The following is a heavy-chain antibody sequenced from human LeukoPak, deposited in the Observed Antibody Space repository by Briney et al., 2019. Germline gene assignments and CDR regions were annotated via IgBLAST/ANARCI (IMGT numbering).Heavy chain of an antibody. V-gene: IGHV3-23*01. CDR2: ISGSGGST. Sequence: PGGSLRLSCAASGFTFSSYAMSWVRQAPGKGLEWVSAISGSGGSTYYADSVKGRFTISRDNSKNTLYLQMNSLRAEDTAVYYCAKPRNSGSRYYYYGMDVWGQGTTVTVSS. CDR1: GFTFSSYA. CDR3: AKPRNSGSRYYYYGMDV. D-gene: IGHD6-19*01. J-gene: IGHJ6*02.